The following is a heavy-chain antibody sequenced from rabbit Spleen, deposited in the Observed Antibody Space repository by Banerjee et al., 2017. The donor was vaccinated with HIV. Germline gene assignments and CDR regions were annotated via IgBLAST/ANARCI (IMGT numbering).Heavy chain of an antibody. J-gene: IGHJ6*01. CDR3: ARDTGTSFSSYGMDL. CDR2: IAGDSSGFT. V-gene: IGHV1S40*01. CDR1: GFSFSSNEY. Sequence: QSLEESGGDLVKPGASLTLTCTASGFSFSSNEYMCWVRRAPGKGLEWISCIAGDSSGFTYSATWAKGRFTCSKTSSTTVTLQMTSLTVADTATYFCARDTGTSFSSYGMDLWGPGTLVTVS. D-gene: IGHD7-1*01.